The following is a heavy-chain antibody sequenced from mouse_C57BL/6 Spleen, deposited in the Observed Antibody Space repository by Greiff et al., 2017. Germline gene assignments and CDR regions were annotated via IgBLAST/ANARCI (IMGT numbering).Heavy chain of an antibody. CDR2: IYPGDGDT. V-gene: IGHV1-80*01. Sequence: QVQLQQSGAELVKPGASVKISCKASGYAFSSYWMNWVKQRPGKGLEWIGQIYPGDGDTNYNGKFKGKATLTADKSSSTAYMQLSSLTSEDSAVYFCAREGGYDGSVYAMDYWGQGTSVTVSS. CDR3: AREGGYDGSVYAMDY. D-gene: IGHD2-3*01. CDR1: GYAFSSYW. J-gene: IGHJ4*01.